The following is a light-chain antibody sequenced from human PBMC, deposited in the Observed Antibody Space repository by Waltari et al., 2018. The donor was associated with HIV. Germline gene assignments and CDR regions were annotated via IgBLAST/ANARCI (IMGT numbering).Light chain of an antibody. J-gene: IGLJ3*02. CDR1: SSDVGAYNF. V-gene: IGLV2-14*03. Sequence: QSALTQPASVSGSPGQSITISCTETSSDVGAYNFVSGYQQHPGKAPKLMIYDVSSRPSGVSDRFSGSKSGNTASLTISGLQAEDEADYYCGSYTSSSTLVFGGGTKLTVL. CDR3: GSYTSSSTLV. CDR2: DVS.